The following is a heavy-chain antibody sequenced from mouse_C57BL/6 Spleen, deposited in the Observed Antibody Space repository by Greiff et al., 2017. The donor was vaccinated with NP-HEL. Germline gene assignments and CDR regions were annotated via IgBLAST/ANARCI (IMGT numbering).Heavy chain of an antibody. CDR2: ISDGGSYT. V-gene: IGHV5-4*01. J-gene: IGHJ3*01. CDR1: GFTFSSYA. Sequence: EVQVVESGGGLVKPGGSLKLSCAASGFTFSSYAMSWVRQTPEKRLEWVATISDGGSYTYYPDNVKGRFTISRDNAKNNLYLQMSHLKSEDTAMYYCANYDGYYGGFAYWGQGTLVTVSA. CDR3: ANYDGYYGGFAY. D-gene: IGHD2-3*01.